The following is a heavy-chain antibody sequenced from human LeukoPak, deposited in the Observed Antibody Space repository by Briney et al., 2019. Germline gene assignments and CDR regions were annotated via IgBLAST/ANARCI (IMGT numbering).Heavy chain of an antibody. D-gene: IGHD3-22*01. V-gene: IGHV4-59*01. CDR2: IYYSGST. Sequence: SETLSLTCTVSGGSISSYYWSWIRQPPGKGLEWIGYIYYSGSTNYNPSLKSRVTISVDTSKSQFSLKLSSVTAADTAVYYCARGRIYYDSTGYGYWGQGTLVTVSS. J-gene: IGHJ4*02. CDR1: GGSISSYY. CDR3: ARGRIYYDSTGYGY.